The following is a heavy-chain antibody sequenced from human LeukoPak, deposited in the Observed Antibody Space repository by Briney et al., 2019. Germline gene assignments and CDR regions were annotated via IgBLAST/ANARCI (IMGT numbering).Heavy chain of an antibody. CDR2: IYHSGST. D-gene: IGHD3-10*01. V-gene: IGHV4-30-2*01. Sequence: SETLSLTCAVSGGSISSGGYSWSWIRQPPGKGLEWIGYIYHSGSTYYNPSLKSRVTISVDRSKNQFSLKLSSVTAADTAVYYCARGDYGSGSLFRGRYFDLWGRGTLVTVSS. CDR1: GGSISSGGYS. CDR3: ARGDYGSGSLFRGRYFDL. J-gene: IGHJ2*01.